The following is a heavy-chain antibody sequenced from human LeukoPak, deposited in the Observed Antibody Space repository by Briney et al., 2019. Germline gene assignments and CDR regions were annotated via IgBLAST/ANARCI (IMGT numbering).Heavy chain of an antibody. V-gene: IGHV3-74*01. J-gene: IGHJ4*02. CDR3: VRDLELVYYDTSAYEY. CDR1: GFTFSAYW. Sequence: PGGSLRLSCAASGFTFSAYWMHWVRQVPGKGLELVSRINNDGSSTTYADSVKGRFTISRDNAKNTLFLQMNSLRAEDTAVYYCVRDLELVYYDTSAYEYWGQGNLVTVSS. CDR2: INNDGSST. D-gene: IGHD3-22*01.